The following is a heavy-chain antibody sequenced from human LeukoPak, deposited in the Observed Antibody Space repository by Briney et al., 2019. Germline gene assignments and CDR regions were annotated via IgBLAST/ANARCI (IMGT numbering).Heavy chain of an antibody. CDR2: IYYSGST. CDR3: AREPRYYYGSGSYYNEGFDC. J-gene: IGHJ4*02. V-gene: IGHV4-59*01. CDR1: GGSISSYY. D-gene: IGHD3-10*01. Sequence: PSETLSLTCTVSGGSISSYYWSWIRQPPGKGLEYIGYIYYSGSTNYNPSLKSRVTISVDTSKNQFSLNLSSVTAADTAVYYCAREPRYYYGSGSYYNEGFDCWGQGTLVTVSS.